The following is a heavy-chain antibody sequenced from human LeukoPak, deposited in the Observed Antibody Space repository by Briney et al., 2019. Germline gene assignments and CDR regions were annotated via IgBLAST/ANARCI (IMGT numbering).Heavy chain of an antibody. D-gene: IGHD3-3*01. Sequence: GGSLRLSCAASGFTFSSYAMSWVRQAPGKGLEWVSAISGSGGSTHYADSVKGRFTISRDNSKNTLYLQMNSLRAEDTAVYYCAKDRAYYDFWSGYYTGATGFDYWGQGTLVTVSS. CDR3: AKDRAYYDFWSGYYTGATGFDY. CDR2: ISGSGGST. CDR1: GFTFSSYA. V-gene: IGHV3-23*01. J-gene: IGHJ4*02.